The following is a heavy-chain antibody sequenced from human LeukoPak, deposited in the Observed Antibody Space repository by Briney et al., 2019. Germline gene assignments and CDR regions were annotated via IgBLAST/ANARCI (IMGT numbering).Heavy chain of an antibody. CDR1: GGSISTDYW. Sequence: SGTLSLICTDSGGSISTDYWWNWVRQPPGKGLEWIGEIFHFGTTNYNPCLRSRVTISIDQYKNQFSLNLNSVTAADTAVYYCARDSAMYSSGCLDYWGQGALVTVS. CDR3: ARDSAMYSSGCLDY. J-gene: IGHJ4*02. CDR2: IFHFGTT. D-gene: IGHD6-19*01. V-gene: IGHV4-4*02.